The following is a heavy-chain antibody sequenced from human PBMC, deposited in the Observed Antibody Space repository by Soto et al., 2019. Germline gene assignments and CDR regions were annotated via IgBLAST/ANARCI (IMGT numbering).Heavy chain of an antibody. CDR3: ARDRRTYHPLTAAGYYGMDV. V-gene: IGHV1-2*04. CDR2: INPNSGGT. D-gene: IGHD2-21*02. Sequence: GASVKVSCKASGCSFTGYHMHWVRQAPGQGLEWMGWINPNSGGTNYAQKFQGWVTMTRDTSISTAYMELSRLRSDDTAVYYCARDRRTYHPLTAAGYYGMDVWGQGTTVTVSS. J-gene: IGHJ6*02. CDR1: GCSFTGYH.